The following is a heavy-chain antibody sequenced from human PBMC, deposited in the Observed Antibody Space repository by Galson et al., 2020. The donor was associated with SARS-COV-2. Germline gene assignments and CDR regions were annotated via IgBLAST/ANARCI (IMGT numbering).Heavy chain of an antibody. CDR3: TRHELVRGVY. J-gene: IGHJ4*02. CDR1: GFTFSGSA. D-gene: IGHD6-13*01. V-gene: IGHV3-73*01. CDR2: IRSKANSYAT. Sequence: GGSLRLSCAASGFTFSGSAMHWVRQASGKGLEWVGRIRSKANSYATAYAASVKGRSTISRDDSKNTAYLQMNSLKTEDTAVYYCTRHELVRGVYWGQGTLVTVSS.